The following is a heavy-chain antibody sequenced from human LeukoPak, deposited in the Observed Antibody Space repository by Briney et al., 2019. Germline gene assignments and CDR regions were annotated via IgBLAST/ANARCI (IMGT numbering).Heavy chain of an antibody. CDR1: GFTFSNYW. Sequence: GGSLRLSCAASGFTFSNYWMSWVRQAPGKGLEWVANIKQDRSEKYYVDSVKGRFTISRDNAKNSLYLQMNSLRAEDTAVYYCARFALKTPPTDWGQGTLVTVSS. J-gene: IGHJ4*02. CDR2: IKQDRSEK. CDR3: ARFALKTPPTD. V-gene: IGHV3-7*01.